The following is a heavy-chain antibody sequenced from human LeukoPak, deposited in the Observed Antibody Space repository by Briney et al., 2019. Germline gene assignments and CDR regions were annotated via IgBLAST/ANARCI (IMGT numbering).Heavy chain of an antibody. CDR1: GFTFSSYA. CDR3: ARANRGGWYVSWFDP. D-gene: IGHD6-19*01. Sequence: GGSLRLSCAASGFTFSSYAMHWVRQAPGKGLEWVAVISYDGSNKYYADSVKGRFTISRVNSKNTLYLRMNSLRAEDTAVYYCARANRGGWYVSWFDPWGQGTLVTVSS. V-gene: IGHV3-30*01. CDR2: ISYDGSNK. J-gene: IGHJ5*02.